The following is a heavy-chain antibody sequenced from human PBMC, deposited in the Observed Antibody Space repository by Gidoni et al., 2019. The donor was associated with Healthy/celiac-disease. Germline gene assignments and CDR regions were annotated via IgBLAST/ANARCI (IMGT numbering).Heavy chain of an antibody. V-gene: IGHV3-23*01. D-gene: IGHD2-15*01. CDR1: GFTFSSYA. J-gene: IGHJ4*02. CDR3: VGWPGQKKFDY. CDR2: ISGSGGST. Sequence: EVQLLESGGGLVQPGGSLRLSCAASGFTFSSYAMSWVRQAPGRGLGWVSAISGSGGSTYYADSVKGRFTISRDNSKNTLYLQMNSLRAEDTAVYYCVGWPGQKKFDYWGQGTLVTVSS.